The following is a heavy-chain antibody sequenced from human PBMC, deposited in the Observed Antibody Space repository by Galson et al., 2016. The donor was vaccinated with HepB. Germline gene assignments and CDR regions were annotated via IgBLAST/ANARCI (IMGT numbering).Heavy chain of an antibody. J-gene: IGHJ5*02. V-gene: IGHV4-34*01. D-gene: IGHD6-19*01. Sequence: SETLSLTCAVSGGSLNGYYWSWIRQPPGKGLEWIGETHHSRSTNYNASLKSRVTASVDTSKNQFSLNLSSVTAADTAVYYCARGQRRVPGIGPRNEVWQNWFDPWGQGTLVAVSS. CDR3: ARGQRRVPGIGPRNEVWQNWFDP. CDR2: THHSRST. CDR1: GGSLNGYY.